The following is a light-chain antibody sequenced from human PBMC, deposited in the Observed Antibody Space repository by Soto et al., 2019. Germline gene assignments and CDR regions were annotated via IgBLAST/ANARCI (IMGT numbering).Light chain of an antibody. CDR2: KAS. J-gene: IGKJ1*01. Sequence: DIQMTQFPSTLSASVGDRVTITCRASQSIDIWLAWHQQKPGQAPKLLISKASSSESGVPSRFSGSGSGTEFTLTISSLQPDDSATYYCQQYKSYRAFGQGTKVEI. CDR1: QSIDIW. CDR3: QQYKSYRA. V-gene: IGKV1-5*03.